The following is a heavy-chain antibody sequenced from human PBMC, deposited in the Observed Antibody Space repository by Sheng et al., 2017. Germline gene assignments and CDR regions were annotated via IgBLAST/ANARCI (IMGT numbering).Heavy chain of an antibody. V-gene: IGHV1-18*01. J-gene: IGHJ4*02. Sequence: VQLVQSGPEVKKPGASVKVSCKTSGYTFTTHGVTWVRQAPGQGLEWMGWISGYSGKTNYTQNLQDRVTMTTDTSTSTAYMELRSLRSDDTAVYYCARGRTNGWPNQLEFWGQGTLVIVSS. D-gene: IGHD6-19*01. CDR3: ARGRTNGWPNQLEF. CDR1: GYTFTTHG. CDR2: ISGYSGKT.